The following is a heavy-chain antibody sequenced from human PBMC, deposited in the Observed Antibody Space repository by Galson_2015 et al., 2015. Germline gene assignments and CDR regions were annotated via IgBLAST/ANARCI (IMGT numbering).Heavy chain of an antibody. CDR1: GFTFSYSA. J-gene: IGHJ4*02. D-gene: IGHD6-6*01. V-gene: IGHV3-30-3*01. Sequence: SLRLSCATSGFTFSYSAMHWVRQAPGKGPEWMAVISYDGSNKFYADSVKGRFTISRDNSKNTLYLQMNSLRPEDTAVYYCARVGGDIAARTWGYFDYWGQGTLVTVSS. CDR3: ARVGGDIAARTWGYFDY. CDR2: ISYDGSNK.